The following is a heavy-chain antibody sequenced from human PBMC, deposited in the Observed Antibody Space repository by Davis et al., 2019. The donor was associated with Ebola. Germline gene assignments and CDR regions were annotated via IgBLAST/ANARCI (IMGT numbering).Heavy chain of an antibody. Sequence: PGGSLRLSCTASGFGLSAYSMNWVRQAPGKGLEWLSYISGNSRIIYYADSVKGRFTISRDNAKSSLYLQMNSLRAEDTAVYYCARRILYYSGGMDVWGQGTTVTVSS. V-gene: IGHV3-48*01. CDR3: ARRILYYSGGMDV. CDR1: GFGLSAYS. J-gene: IGHJ6*02. D-gene: IGHD2-8*01. CDR2: ISGNSRII.